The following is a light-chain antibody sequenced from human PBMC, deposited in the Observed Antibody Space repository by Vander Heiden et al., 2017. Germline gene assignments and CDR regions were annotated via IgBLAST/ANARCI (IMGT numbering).Light chain of an antibody. CDR2: AAS. Sequence: DIQMTQSPSSLSASVGDRVTITCRASQSISSYLNWYQQKPGKAPKLLIYAASSLQSGVPSRFSGSGSGTDFTLTISRLQPEDFATYYCQQSDSTFYTFGQGTKLEIK. J-gene: IGKJ2*01. CDR3: QQSDSTFYT. V-gene: IGKV1-39*01. CDR1: QSISSY.